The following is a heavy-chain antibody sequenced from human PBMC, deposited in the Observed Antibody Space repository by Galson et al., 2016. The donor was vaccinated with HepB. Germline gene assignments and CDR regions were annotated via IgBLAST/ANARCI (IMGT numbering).Heavy chain of an antibody. CDR2: IYLAGER. CDR1: GFSLGTSGVG. D-gene: IGHD4-17*01. Sequence: PALVKPTQTLTLTCNFSGFSLGTSGVGVGWIRQPPGQALEWLALIYLAGERRYSPSLQGRLTITKDTSENQVVLTMTNMNSADTGTYYCARRPVRFSHVFDPWGQGTLVTVSS. CDR3: ARRPVRFSHVFDP. V-gene: IGHV2-5*02. J-gene: IGHJ5*01.